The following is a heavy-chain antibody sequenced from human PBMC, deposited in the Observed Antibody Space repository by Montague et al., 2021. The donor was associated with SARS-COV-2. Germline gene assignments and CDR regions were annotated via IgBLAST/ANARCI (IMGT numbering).Heavy chain of an antibody. CDR3: ATNKYCTLHDCLHGRHYFDH. D-gene: IGHD2-8*01. CDR2: ISSSGATI. Sequence: SLRLSCAASGFDFFNFDMAWVRQAPGRGLEWISDISSSGATILYADSLKGRFTISGDNIQKSLYLQMNSLRAEDTAVYYCATNKYCTLHDCLHGRHYFDHWGQGTLVTVSS. V-gene: IGHV3-48*03. J-gene: IGHJ4*02. CDR1: GFDFFNFD.